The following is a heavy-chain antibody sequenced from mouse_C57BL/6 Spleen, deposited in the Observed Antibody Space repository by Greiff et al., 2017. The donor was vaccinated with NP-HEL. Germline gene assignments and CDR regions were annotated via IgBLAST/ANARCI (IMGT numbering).Heavy chain of an antibody. V-gene: IGHV3-6*01. Sequence: ESGPGLVKPSQSLSLTCSVTGYSITSGYYWNWIRQFPGNKLEWMGYISYDGSNNYNPSLKNRISITRDTSKNQFFLKLNSVTTEDTATYYCARFDYDGPWFAYWGQGTLVTVSA. D-gene: IGHD2-4*01. CDR2: ISYDGSN. CDR3: ARFDYDGPWFAY. CDR1: GYSITSGYY. J-gene: IGHJ3*01.